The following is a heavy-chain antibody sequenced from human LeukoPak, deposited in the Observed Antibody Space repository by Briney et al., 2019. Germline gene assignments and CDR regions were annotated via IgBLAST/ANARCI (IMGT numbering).Heavy chain of an antibody. CDR1: GFAFSTYS. J-gene: IGHJ6*03. CDR3: ARGGMRGKISYTYYYIDV. CDR2: ISSSSSTI. Sequence: GGSLSLSCAASGFAFSTYSIGWVRQAPGKGLEWLSYISSSSSTIYYADSVKGRFTVSRDNSRDTLSLQMNSLRGEDTAVYYCARGGMRGKISYTYYYIDVWGKGTTVTVSS. D-gene: IGHD2-2*02. V-gene: IGHV3-48*04.